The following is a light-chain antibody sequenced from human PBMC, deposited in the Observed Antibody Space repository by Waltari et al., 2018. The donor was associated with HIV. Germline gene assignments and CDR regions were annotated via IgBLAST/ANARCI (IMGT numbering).Light chain of an antibody. CDR2: WAS. CDR3: QQYYSTQYS. J-gene: IGKJ2*03. Sequence: DIVMTQSPDSLAVSLGERATINCKSSQSVLYSSNNKDYLAWYQQKPGQPPKLLIYWASTRESGVPDRFRGSGSGTDFTLTISSLQAEDVEVYYCQQYYSTQYSFGQGTKLEIK. V-gene: IGKV4-1*01. CDR1: QSVLYSSNNKDY.